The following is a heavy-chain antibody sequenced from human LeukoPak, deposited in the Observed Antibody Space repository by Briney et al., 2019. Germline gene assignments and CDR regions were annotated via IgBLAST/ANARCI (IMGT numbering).Heavy chain of an antibody. V-gene: IGHV3-66*01. D-gene: IGHD6-19*01. Sequence: GGSLRLSCTASGFTVSSNYMSWVRQAPGKGLEWVSVIHSGGTIYYADSVKGRFTISRDNSKDTLYLQMNSLRADDTAVYYCARDLIGGWPFDYWGQGTLVTVSS. CDR2: IHSGGTI. J-gene: IGHJ4*02. CDR3: ARDLIGGWPFDY. CDR1: GFTVSSNY.